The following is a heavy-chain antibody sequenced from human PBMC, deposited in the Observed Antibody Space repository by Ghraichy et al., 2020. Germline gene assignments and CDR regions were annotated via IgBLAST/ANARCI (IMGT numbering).Heavy chain of an antibody. CDR1: GGSISSGSFY. CDR3: ESESTAGLTYYMDV. J-gene: IGHJ6*03. D-gene: IGHD3-10*01. CDR2: IYTTGST. V-gene: IGHV4-61*02. Sequence: SETLSLTCTVSGGSISSGSFYWSWIRQPAGKGLEWIGRIYTTGSTDYSPSFKSRVTMSLDTSKTQFSLKLRSVTAADTAVYYCESESTAGLTYYMDVWGKGTSVAFSS.